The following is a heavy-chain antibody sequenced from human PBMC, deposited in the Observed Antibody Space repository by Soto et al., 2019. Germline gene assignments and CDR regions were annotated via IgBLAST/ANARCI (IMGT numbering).Heavy chain of an antibody. Sequence: PGWSLRLSCAASGFTFSSYAMHWVRQAPGKGLEWVAVISYDGSNQYYADSVKGRFTISRDNSKNTLFLQMNSLRADDTAVYYCAKDQASGQGSFDSWGQGTLVTVSS. V-gene: IGHV3-30*18. J-gene: IGHJ4*03. CDR1: GFTFSSYA. CDR2: ISYDGSNQ. CDR3: AKDQASGQGSFDS.